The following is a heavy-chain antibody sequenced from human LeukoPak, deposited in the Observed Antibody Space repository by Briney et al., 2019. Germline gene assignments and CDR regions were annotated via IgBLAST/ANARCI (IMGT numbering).Heavy chain of an antibody. CDR1: GFIFNNYA. Sequence: SLRLSCAGSGFIFNNYAMHWARQPPGKGLEWVSGISWNSGSIDYADSVKGRFTISRDNAKNSLYLQMNNLRVEDTAFYYCAKDNRRHYTSGPNPDSLHWGQGALVTVSS. V-gene: IGHV3-9*01. CDR3: AKDNRRHYTSGPNPDSLH. D-gene: IGHD6-19*01. J-gene: IGHJ4*02. CDR2: ISWNSGSI.